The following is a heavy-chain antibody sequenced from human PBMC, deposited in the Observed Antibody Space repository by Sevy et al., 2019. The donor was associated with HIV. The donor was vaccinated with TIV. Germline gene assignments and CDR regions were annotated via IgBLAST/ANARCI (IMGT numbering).Heavy chain of an antibody. J-gene: IGHJ4*02. Sequence: GGSLRLSCAASGFTFSSYTINWVRQAPGKGLEWVSSISSSCDYIYYADSVKGRFTISRDNAKNSLYLQMNSLRAEDTAVYYCARETGNGEFDFYFDYWGQGTLVTVSS. CDR3: ARETGNGEFDFYFDY. CDR1: GFTFSSYT. CDR2: ISSSCDYI. D-gene: IGHD1-1*01. V-gene: IGHV3-21*01.